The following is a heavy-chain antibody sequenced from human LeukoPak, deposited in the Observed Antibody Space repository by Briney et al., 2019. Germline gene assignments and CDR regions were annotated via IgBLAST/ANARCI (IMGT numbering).Heavy chain of an antibody. J-gene: IGHJ1*01. CDR1: GYSFTSYW. Sequence: GESLKISCKGSGYSFTSYWIGWVRQMPGKGLEWMGIIYPGDSDTRYSPSFQGQVTISVDKSISTAYLQWNSLKASDTAMYYCARRAYYYDSSGYHEYFQNWGQAPWSPSPQ. V-gene: IGHV5-51*01. D-gene: IGHD3-22*01. CDR3: ARRAYYYDSSGYHEYFQN. CDR2: IYPGDSDT.